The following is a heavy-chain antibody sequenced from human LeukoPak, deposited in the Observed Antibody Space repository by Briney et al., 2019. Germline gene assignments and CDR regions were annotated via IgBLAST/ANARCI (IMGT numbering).Heavy chain of an antibody. D-gene: IGHD2-21*02. V-gene: IGHV1-69*13. Sequence: SVKVSCKASGGTFSSYAISWVRQAPGQGLEWMGGIIPIFGTANYAQKFQGRVTITADESTSTAYMELSSLRSEDTAVYYRARDFVVVTATSYYYYYYGMDVWGQGTTVTVSS. CDR3: ARDFVVVTATSYYYYYYGMDV. CDR2: IIPIFGTA. J-gene: IGHJ6*02. CDR1: GGTFSSYA.